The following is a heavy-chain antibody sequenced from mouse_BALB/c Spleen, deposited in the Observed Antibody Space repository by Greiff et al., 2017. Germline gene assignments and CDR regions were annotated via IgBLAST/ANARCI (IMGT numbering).Heavy chain of an antibody. CDR2: ISSGGST. CDR3: ARGDYGAWFAY. J-gene: IGHJ3*01. Sequence: EVQGVESGGGLVKPGGSLKLSCAASGFTFSSYAMSWVRQTPEKRLEWVASISSGGSTYYPDSVKGRFTISRDNARNILYLQMSSLRSEDTAMYYCARGDYGAWFAYWGQGTLVTVSA. CDR1: GFTFSSYA. D-gene: IGHD1-1*01. V-gene: IGHV5-6-5*01.